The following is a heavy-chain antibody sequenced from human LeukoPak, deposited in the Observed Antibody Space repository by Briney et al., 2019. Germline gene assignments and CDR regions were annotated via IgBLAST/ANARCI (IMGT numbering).Heavy chain of an antibody. J-gene: IGHJ4*02. CDR3: ARPSSLELPYYFDY. V-gene: IGHV3-48*03. Sequence: PGGSLRLSCAASGFTFSSYEMNWVRQAPGKGLEWVSYISSSGSSIYYADSVKGRLTISRDNAKNSLYLQMNSLRAEDTAVYYCARPSSLELPYYFDYWGQGTLVTASS. D-gene: IGHD1-7*01. CDR2: ISSSGSSI. CDR1: GFTFSSYE.